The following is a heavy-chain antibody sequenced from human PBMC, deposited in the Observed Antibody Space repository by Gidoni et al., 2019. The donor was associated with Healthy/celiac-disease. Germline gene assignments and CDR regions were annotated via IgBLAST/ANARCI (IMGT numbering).Heavy chain of an antibody. Sequence: QVQLQESGPGLGMPSETLSLTCTVPGGSISSYYWSWIRQPPGKGLEWIGYIYYSGSTNYNPSLKSRVTISVDTSKNQFSLKLSSVTAADTAVYYCARGRRGFRESYFDYWGQGTLVTVSS. CDR2: IYYSGST. CDR1: GGSISSYY. V-gene: IGHV4-59*01. J-gene: IGHJ4*02. CDR3: ARGRRGFRESYFDY. D-gene: IGHD3-10*01.